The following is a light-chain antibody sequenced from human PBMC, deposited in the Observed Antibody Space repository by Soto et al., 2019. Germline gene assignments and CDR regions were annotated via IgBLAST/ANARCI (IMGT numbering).Light chain of an antibody. CDR1: STDVRSYHR. CDR3: TSYTGSSTF. V-gene: IGLV2-18*02. Sequence: QSALTQPPSVSGSPGQSVTISCSGTSTDVRSYHRVSWYQQPPGTAPKLIIYEVTKRPSGVPDRFSGSKSGNTASLTISGLQAEDEADYYCTSYTGSSTFFGGGTKVTVL. J-gene: IGLJ2*01. CDR2: EVT.